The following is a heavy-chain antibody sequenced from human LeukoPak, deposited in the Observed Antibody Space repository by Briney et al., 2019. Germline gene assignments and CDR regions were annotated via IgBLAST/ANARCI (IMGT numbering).Heavy chain of an antibody. J-gene: IGHJ4*02. D-gene: IGHD3-22*01. Sequence: SETLSLTCAVYGGSFGDSYWSWIRQPPGKGLEWIGEIDADGSTNYNPSLKSRVNIFVDTSNNQFSMTLTSVTAADTALYYGARNGYYSIDYWGQGSLVTVST. CDR1: GGSFGDSY. V-gene: IGHV4-34*01. CDR3: ARNGYYSIDY. CDR2: IDADGST.